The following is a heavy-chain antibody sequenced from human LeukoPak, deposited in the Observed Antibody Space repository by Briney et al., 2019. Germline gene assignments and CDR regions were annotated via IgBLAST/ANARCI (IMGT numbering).Heavy chain of an antibody. Sequence: GESLKISCKGSGYILTTDWIGWVRQMPGKGLEWMGIIYPGDSDTTYSPSFQGQVTISADKSISTAYLQWSSLKASDTAIYYCASHYYDRSDAFDIWGQGTTVTVSS. CDR2: IYPGDSDT. J-gene: IGHJ3*02. CDR3: ASHYYDRSDAFDI. CDR1: GYILTTDW. V-gene: IGHV5-51*01. D-gene: IGHD3-22*01.